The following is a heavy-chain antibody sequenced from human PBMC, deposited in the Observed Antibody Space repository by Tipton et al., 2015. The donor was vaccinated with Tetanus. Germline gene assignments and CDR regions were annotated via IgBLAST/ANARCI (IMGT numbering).Heavy chain of an antibody. J-gene: IGHJ4*02. CDR2: ISYSGVHT. Sequence: SLRLSCAASGFTFSAYAMSWVRQTPGRGLEWVSSISYSGVHTYYADSVRGRFTISRDNSKNTLYLQMNSLRAEDTAVYYCAKDGCFSVGCLGSDYWGQGNLVTVSS. D-gene: IGHD5/OR15-5a*01. CDR1: GFTFSAYA. V-gene: IGHV3-23*01. CDR3: AKDGCFSVGCLGSDY.